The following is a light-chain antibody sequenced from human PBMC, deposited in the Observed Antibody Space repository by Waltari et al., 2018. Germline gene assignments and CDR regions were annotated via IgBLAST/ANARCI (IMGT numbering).Light chain of an antibody. V-gene: IGKV3-11*01. CDR3: QQRSNWLT. J-gene: IGKJ4*01. Sequence: EIVLTQSPATLSLSPGERTTLSCRTIHSINNYLAWYQPKPGQAPRLLIYDASNRATGIPARFSGSGSGTDFTLTITSLEPEDVAVYYCQQRSNWLTFGGGTKVEIK. CDR2: DAS. CDR1: HSINNY.